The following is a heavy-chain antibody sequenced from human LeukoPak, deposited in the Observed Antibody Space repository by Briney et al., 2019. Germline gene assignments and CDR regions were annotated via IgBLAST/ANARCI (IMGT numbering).Heavy chain of an antibody. Sequence: ASVKVSPKASGYTFTSYGISWVRLAPGQGLEWMGWISAYNGNTNYAQKLQGRVTMTTDKSTSTAYMELRSLRSDDTAVYYCARARWELRHFDYWGQGTLVTVSS. CDR3: ARARWELRHFDY. J-gene: IGHJ4*02. CDR1: GYTFTSYG. D-gene: IGHD1-26*01. CDR2: ISAYNGNT. V-gene: IGHV1-18*01.